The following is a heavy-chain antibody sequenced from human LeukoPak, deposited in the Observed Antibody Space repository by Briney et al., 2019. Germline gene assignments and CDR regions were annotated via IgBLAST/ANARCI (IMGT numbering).Heavy chain of an antibody. J-gene: IGHJ3*02. CDR3: ARRVTLWLGHAFDM. D-gene: IGHD5-18*01. V-gene: IGHV3-23*01. CDR2: ISGSGGST. Sequence: GGSLRLSCAASGFTFSSYAMSWVRQAPGKGLEWVSAISGSGGSTYYADAVKGRFTISRDNSKNTLYLEMNSLRAEDTAVYYCARRVTLWLGHAFDMWGQGTMVTVS. CDR1: GFTFSSYA.